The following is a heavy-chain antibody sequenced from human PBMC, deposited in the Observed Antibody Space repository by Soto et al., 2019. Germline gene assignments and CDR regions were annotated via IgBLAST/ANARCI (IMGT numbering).Heavy chain of an antibody. CDR2: ISGSGGAT. J-gene: IGHJ4*02. D-gene: IGHD2-15*01. V-gene: IGHV3-23*01. CDR3: AKDKGDELFLGCYDY. Sequence: PGRSLRLSCAASGFTFSGYGMNGVRQAPVKGLEWVSAISGSGGATYYADSLKGRFTTSRDNSKNTMYLQMNSLRAEDTAIYYCAKDKGDELFLGCYDYWGQGTRVTVSS. CDR1: GFTFSGYG.